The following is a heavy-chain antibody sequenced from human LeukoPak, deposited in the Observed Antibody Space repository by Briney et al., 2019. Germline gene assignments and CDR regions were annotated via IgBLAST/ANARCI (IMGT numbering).Heavy chain of an antibody. CDR2: IIPIFGTA. Sequence: SVKVSCKASGGTFSSYAISWVRQAPGQGLEWMGGIIPIFGTANYAQKFQGRVRITTDESTSTAYMELSSLRSEDTAVYYCARGDITMTPSDYWGQGTLVTVSS. D-gene: IGHD3-22*01. CDR3: ARGDITMTPSDY. J-gene: IGHJ4*02. V-gene: IGHV1-69*05. CDR1: GGTFSSYA.